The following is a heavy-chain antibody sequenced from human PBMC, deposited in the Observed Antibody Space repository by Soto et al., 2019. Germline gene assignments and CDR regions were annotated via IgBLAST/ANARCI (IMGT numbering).Heavy chain of an antibody. CDR1: GGSISSGGYY. Sequence: PSETLSLTCTVSGGSISSGGYYWSWIRQHPGKGLEWIGYIYYSGSTYYNPSLKSRVTISVDTSKNQFSLKLSSVTAADTAVYYCARHGAYYDSSGYPTNWGQGTLVTVSS. CDR3: ARHGAYYDSSGYPTN. CDR2: IYYSGST. D-gene: IGHD3-22*01. J-gene: IGHJ4*02. V-gene: IGHV4-39*01.